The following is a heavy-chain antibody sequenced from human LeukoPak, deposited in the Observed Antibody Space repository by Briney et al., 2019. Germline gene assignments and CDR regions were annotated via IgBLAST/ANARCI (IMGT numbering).Heavy chain of an antibody. V-gene: IGHV3-53*01. Sequence: GGSLRLSCAASGLTVSTKYMSWVRQAPGKGLEWVSIIYSGGSIYYADSVKGRSTISRDNSTNTLYLHMNSLRADDTAVYYCARGRADGGSSSWFPDDFDIWGQGTMVTVSS. CDR2: IYSGGSI. CDR3: ARGRADGGSSSWFPDDFDI. D-gene: IGHD6-13*01. CDR1: GLTVSTKY. J-gene: IGHJ3*02.